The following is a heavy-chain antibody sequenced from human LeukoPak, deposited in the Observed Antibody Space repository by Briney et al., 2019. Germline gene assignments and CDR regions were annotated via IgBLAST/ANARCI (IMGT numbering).Heavy chain of an antibody. CDR1: GFTFSSYS. J-gene: IGHJ3*02. V-gene: IGHV3-21*04. CDR2: ISSGSGYI. Sequence: GGSLRLSCAASGFTFSSYSMNWVRQAPGKGLEWVSAISSGSGYIYYADSVKGRFTISRDNAKNSLYLQMNSLRIDDMALYYCARGPACTSVGCYVIGALDIWGLGTTVTVSS. D-gene: IGHD3-16*02. CDR3: ARGPACTSVGCYVIGALDI.